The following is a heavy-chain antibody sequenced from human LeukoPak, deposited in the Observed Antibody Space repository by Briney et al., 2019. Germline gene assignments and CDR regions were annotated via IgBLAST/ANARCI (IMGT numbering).Heavy chain of an antibody. V-gene: IGHV3-23*01. CDR2: ISGSGGST. Sequence: QPGGSLRLSCAASGFTFSSYAMSWVRQAPGKGLEWVSAISGSGGSTYYADSVKGRFTISRDNSKNTLYLQMNSLRAEDTAVYYCAKDMEDYDILTGALIIDAFDIWGQGTMVTVSS. CDR1: GFTFSSYA. CDR3: AKDMEDYDILTGALIIDAFDI. D-gene: IGHD3-9*01. J-gene: IGHJ3*02.